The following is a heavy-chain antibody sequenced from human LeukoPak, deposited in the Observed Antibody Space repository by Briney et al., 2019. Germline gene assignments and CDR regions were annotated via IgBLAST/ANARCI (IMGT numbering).Heavy chain of an antibody. CDR1: GFSFSSYW. Sequence: GGSLRLSCAASGFSFSSYWMTWVRQAPGRGLEFVANIRGDGNEKYYMDSMKGRLTISRDNAKNTLYLQMNSLRAEDTAVYYCARGYSSGLHFDYWGQGTLVTVSS. J-gene: IGHJ4*02. CDR2: IRGDGNEK. V-gene: IGHV3-7*01. D-gene: IGHD6-19*01. CDR3: ARGYSSGLHFDY.